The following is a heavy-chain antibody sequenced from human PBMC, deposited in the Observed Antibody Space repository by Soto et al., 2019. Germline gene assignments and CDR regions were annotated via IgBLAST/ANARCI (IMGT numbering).Heavy chain of an antibody. CDR1: GGSISSYY. Sequence: SETLSLTCTVSGGSISSYYWSWIRQPPGKGLEWIGYIYYSGSTNYNPSLKSRVTISVDTSKNQFSLKLSSVTAADTAVYYCARHFYGSGSYGWFDPWGQGTLVTVSS. CDR3: ARHFYGSGSYGWFDP. V-gene: IGHV4-59*08. J-gene: IGHJ5*02. CDR2: IYYSGST. D-gene: IGHD3-10*01.